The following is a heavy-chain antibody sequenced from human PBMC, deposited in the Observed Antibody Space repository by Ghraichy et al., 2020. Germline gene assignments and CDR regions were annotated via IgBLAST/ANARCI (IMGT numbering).Heavy chain of an antibody. CDR2: ISGSGGST. CDR1: GFTFSSYA. CDR3: AKDPYFWSGYFRGLSVYFDY. V-gene: IGHV3-23*01. Sequence: GESLNISCAASGFTFSSYAMSWVRQAPGKGLEWVSAISGSGGSTYYADSVKGRFTISRDNSKNTLYLQMNSLRAEDTAVYYCAKDPYFWSGYFRGLSVYFDYWGQGTLATVSS. D-gene: IGHD3-3*01. J-gene: IGHJ4*02.